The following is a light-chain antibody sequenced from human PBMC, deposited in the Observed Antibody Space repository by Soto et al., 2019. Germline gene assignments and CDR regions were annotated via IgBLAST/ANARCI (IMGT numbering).Light chain of an antibody. CDR2: GAS. V-gene: IGKV3-20*01. CDR3: QQYDDWPIT. Sequence: EIVLTQSPGTLSLSPGQRVTLSCRASQSLSSSFLAWYQQKPGQAPRLLIYGASSRAAGVPDRFSGSESGTEFTLTISSLQSEDFAVYFCQQYDDWPITFGQGTRLEIK. J-gene: IGKJ5*01. CDR1: QSLSSSF.